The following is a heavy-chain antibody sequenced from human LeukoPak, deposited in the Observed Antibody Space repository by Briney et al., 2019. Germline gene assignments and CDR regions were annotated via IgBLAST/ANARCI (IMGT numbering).Heavy chain of an antibody. Sequence: ASVKVSCKAFGYNFTSYYMHWVRQAPGQGLEWMGIINPSGGSTSYTQKFQGRVTMTRDTSTSTVYMELSSLRSEDTAVYYCARDGAIICRSSNCYPRPRWFDRWGQGTLVTVSS. D-gene: IGHD2-2*01. CDR2: INPSGGST. V-gene: IGHV1-46*01. CDR3: ARDGAIICRSSNCYPRPRWFDR. CDR1: GYNFTSYY. J-gene: IGHJ5*02.